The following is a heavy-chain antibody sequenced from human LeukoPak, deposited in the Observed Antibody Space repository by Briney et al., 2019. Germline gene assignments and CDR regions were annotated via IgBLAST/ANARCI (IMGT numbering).Heavy chain of an antibody. D-gene: IGHD6-13*01. J-gene: IGHJ5*02. CDR3: AKVGLVAAAGTGSWFDP. CDR1: GFTFDDYA. V-gene: IGHV3-9*01. CDR2: ISWNSGSI. Sequence: PGRSLRLSCAASGFTFDDYAMHWVRQAPGKGLEWVSGISWNSGSIGYADSVKGRFTISRDNAKNSLYLLMNSLRAEDTALYYCAKVGLVAAAGTGSWFDPWGQGTLVTVSS.